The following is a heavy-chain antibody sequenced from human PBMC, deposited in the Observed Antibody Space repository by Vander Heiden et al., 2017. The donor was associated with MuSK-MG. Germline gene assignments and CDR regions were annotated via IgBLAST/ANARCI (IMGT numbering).Heavy chain of an antibody. J-gene: IGHJ5*02. CDR2: IYYSGST. Sequence: QLQLQESGPGLVKASETLSLTCSVSGGSISRRDYYRGWIRQPPGKGLEWVGSIYYSGSTKYNPSLNSRVTISIDVSKNQFSLKLTSVTAADTAVYYCARGFKNWFDPWGQGALVTVSS. CDR3: ARGFKNWFDP. CDR1: GGSISRRDYY. V-gene: IGHV4-61*05.